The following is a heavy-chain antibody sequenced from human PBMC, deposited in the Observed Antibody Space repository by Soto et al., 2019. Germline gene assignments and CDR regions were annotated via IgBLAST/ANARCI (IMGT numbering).Heavy chain of an antibody. D-gene: IGHD3-9*01. V-gene: IGHV4-39*01. CDR1: GGSIISTSYY. CDR3: ARMGLDDTLTGYYFDL. J-gene: IGHJ4*02. CDR2: IFYSGST. Sequence: SETLSLTCTVSGGSIISTSYYWGWVRPPPGKGLEWIGGIFYSGSTYYNPSLKSRVTISVDTSKNQFSLKLSSVTAADTAVYYCARMGLDDTLTGYYFDLWVQGSLVPVFS.